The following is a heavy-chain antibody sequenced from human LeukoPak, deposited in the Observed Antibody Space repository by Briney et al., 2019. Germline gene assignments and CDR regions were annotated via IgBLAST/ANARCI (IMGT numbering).Heavy chain of an antibody. V-gene: IGHV1-69*02. CDR1: GGTFSSYT. Sequence: SVKVSCKASGGTFSSYTISWVRQAPGQGLEWMGRIIPILGMANYAQKFQGRVTITADKSTSTAYMELSSLRSEDTAVYYCARSSPDSESIATPYYFDYWGQGALVTVSS. D-gene: IGHD6-6*01. J-gene: IGHJ4*02. CDR3: ARSSPDSESIATPYYFDY. CDR2: IIPILGMA.